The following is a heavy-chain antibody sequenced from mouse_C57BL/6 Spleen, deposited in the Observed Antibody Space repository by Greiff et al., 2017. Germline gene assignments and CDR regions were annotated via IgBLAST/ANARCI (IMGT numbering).Heavy chain of an antibody. Sequence: VQLQQSGAELVKPGASVKLSCTASGFNIKDYYMHWVKQRTEQGLEWIGRIDPEDGETKSAPKFQGKATLTADTSANTAYLQLSSLTSEDTAVYYCARSDYGSSLFAYWGQGTLVTVSA. CDR1: GFNIKDYY. D-gene: IGHD1-1*01. J-gene: IGHJ3*01. CDR2: IDPEDGET. V-gene: IGHV14-2*01. CDR3: ARSDYGSSLFAY.